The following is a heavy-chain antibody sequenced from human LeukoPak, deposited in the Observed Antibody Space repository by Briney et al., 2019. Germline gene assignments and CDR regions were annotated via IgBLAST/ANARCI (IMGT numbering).Heavy chain of an antibody. CDR3: AKDISYSGYGGFDY. Sequence: GGSLRLSCAASAFSLNAYIMNWVRQAPGKGLEWVSSISSGGFFIYYADSVKGRFTISRDNAKNSLFLQMNSLRGEDTAFYYCAKDISYSGYGGFDYWGQGTLVTVSS. CDR2: ISSGGFFI. CDR1: AFSLNAYI. J-gene: IGHJ4*02. D-gene: IGHD5-12*01. V-gene: IGHV3-21*04.